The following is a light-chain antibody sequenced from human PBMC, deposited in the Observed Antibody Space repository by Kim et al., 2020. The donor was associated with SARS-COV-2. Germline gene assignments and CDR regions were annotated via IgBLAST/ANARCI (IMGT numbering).Light chain of an antibody. CDR2: VGTGGIVG. CDR1: SGYSNYK. J-gene: IGLJ3*02. V-gene: IGLV9-49*03. CDR3: GADYGCDSNFFWV. Sequence: QPVLTQPPSASASLGASVTLTCTLSSGYSNYKVAWYQQRPGKCPRIVMRVGTGGIVGCKGDGIPDRFSVLCSGLNRYLTIKNIQEEDESDYHCGADYGCDSNFFWVFGGGTQLTVL.